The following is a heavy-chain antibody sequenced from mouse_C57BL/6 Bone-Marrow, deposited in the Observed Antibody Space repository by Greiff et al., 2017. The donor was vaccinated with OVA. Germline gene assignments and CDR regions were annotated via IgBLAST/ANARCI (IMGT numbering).Heavy chain of an antibody. J-gene: IGHJ2*01. Sequence: EVKLVESGGGLVQSGRSLRLSCATSGFTFSDFYMEWVRQAPGKGLEWIAASRNKANDYTTEYSASVKGRFIVSRDTSQSILYLQMNALRAEDTAIVYCARGGAAQAYYFDYWGQGTTLTVSS. CDR3: ARGGAAQAYYFDY. CDR1: GFTFSDFY. D-gene: IGHD3-2*02. CDR2: SRNKANDYTT. V-gene: IGHV7-1*01.